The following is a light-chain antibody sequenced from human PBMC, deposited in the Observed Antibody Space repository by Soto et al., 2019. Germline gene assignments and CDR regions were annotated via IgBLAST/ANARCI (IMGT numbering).Light chain of an antibody. J-gene: IGLJ2*01. CDR3: QSYDSSHVV. Sequence: QSVLTQPPSVSGAPGQRVTISCTGSNSNIGAGYDVHWYQQLPGTAPKLLIYGDGNRPSGVPDRFSGSKSGTSASLAITGLQAEDEADYYCQSYDSSHVVFGGGTKLTVL. CDR1: NSNIGAGYD. CDR2: GDG. V-gene: IGLV1-40*01.